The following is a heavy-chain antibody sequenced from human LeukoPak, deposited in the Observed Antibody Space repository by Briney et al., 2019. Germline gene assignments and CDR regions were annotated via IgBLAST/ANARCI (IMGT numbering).Heavy chain of an antibody. J-gene: IGHJ4*02. CDR3: ARFRGGQHLEPFAY. CDR1: GGSISSYY. V-gene: IGHV4-59*08. D-gene: IGHD6-13*01. Sequence: PSETLSLTCTVSGGSISSYYWSWIRQPPGKGLEWIGYIYYSGSTNYNPSLKSRVTISVDASKNQFSLKLSSVTAADTAVYYCARFRGGQHLEPFAYWGQGTLVTVSS. CDR2: IYYSGST.